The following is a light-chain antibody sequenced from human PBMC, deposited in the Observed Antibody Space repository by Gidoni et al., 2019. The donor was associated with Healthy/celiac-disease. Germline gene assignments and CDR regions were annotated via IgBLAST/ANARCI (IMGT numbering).Light chain of an antibody. J-gene: IGLJ1*01. CDR3: QSYDSSLSEV. CDR1: SSNIGAGYD. V-gene: IGLV1-40*01. Sequence: QSVLTQPPSVSGAPGQRVTISCTGSSSNIGAGYDVHWYQQLPGTAPKRLIYGNSNRPSGVPDRFSGSKSGTSASLAITGLQAEDEADYYCQSYDSSLSEVFGTGTKITVL. CDR2: GNS.